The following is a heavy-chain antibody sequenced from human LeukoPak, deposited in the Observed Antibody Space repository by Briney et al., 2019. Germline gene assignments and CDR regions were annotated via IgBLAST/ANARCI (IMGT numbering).Heavy chain of an antibody. J-gene: IGHJ3*02. V-gene: IGHV4-4*07. CDR3: ARVSPYYDILTGGAFDI. Sequence: SETLSLTCAVSGGSISGYYWSWIRQPAGEGLEWIGGIYTSGSTNYNPSLKSRVTMSVDTSKNQFSLKLSSVTAADTAVYYCARVSPYYDILTGGAFDIWGQGTMVTVSS. CDR1: GGSISGYY. CDR2: IYTSGST. D-gene: IGHD3-9*01.